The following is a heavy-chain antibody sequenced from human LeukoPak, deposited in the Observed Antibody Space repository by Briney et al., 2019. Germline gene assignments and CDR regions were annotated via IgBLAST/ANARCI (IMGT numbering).Heavy chain of an antibody. D-gene: IGHD2-2*01. CDR3: ARDHHCSSATCPSDY. J-gene: IGHJ4*02. CDR1: GFSFDDYG. Sequence: PGGSLRLSCTCSGFSFDDYGMSWVRQAPGKGLEWVSGITWNADSTGYVDFVKGRFTVSRDNAKNSLYLQMDSLRAEDTALYYCARDHHCSSATCPSDYWGQGTLVTVSS. V-gene: IGHV3-20*04. CDR2: ITWNADST.